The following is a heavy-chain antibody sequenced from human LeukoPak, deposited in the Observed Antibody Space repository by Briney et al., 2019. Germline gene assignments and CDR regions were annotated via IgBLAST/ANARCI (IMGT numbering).Heavy chain of an antibody. D-gene: IGHD3-3*01. J-gene: IGHJ4*02. CDR3: ARLDSVSGYYYDY. V-gene: IGHV4-34*01. CDR2: INHSGST. CDR1: GGSFSGYY. Sequence: PSETLSLTCAVYGGSFSGYYWSWIRQPPGKGLEWIGEINHSGSTNYNPSLKSRVTISVDTSKNQFSLKLSSVTAADTAVYYCARLDSVSGYYYDYWGQGTLVTVSS.